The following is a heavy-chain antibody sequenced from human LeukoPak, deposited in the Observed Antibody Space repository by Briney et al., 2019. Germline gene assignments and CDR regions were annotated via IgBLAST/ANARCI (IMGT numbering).Heavy chain of an antibody. D-gene: IGHD1-14*01. J-gene: IGHJ4*02. CDR2: INHSGST. CDR1: GGSFSGYY. Sequence: PSETLSLTCAVYGGSFSGYYWSWIRQPPGKGLEWIGEINHSGSTNYNPSLKSRVTISVDTSKNQFSLKLSSVTAADTAVYYCARDPLTNPGLYYFDYWGQGTLVTVSS. CDR3: ARDPLTNPGLYYFDY. V-gene: IGHV4-34*01.